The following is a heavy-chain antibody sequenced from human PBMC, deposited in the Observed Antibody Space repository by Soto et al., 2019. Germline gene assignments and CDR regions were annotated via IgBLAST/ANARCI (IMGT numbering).Heavy chain of an antibody. Sequence: ASVKVSCKASGYTFTKYDINWVRQATGQGPEWMGWMNPKSGDTGYAQKFQGRVTITRDTSISTAYMEVSSLRSEDTAVYYCCSCGGGCRNSRYYGMDVWGQGTTVTVSS. CDR3: CSCGGGCRNSRYYGMDV. CDR2: MNPKSGDT. CDR1: GYTFTKYD. D-gene: IGHD2-21*02. J-gene: IGHJ6*02. V-gene: IGHV1-8*01.